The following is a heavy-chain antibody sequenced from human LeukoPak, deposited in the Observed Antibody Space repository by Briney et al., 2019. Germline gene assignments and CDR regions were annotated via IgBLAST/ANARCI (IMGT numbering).Heavy chain of an antibody. CDR1: GYSFSSYW. J-gene: IGHJ6*03. D-gene: IGHD3-10*01. V-gene: IGHV5-51*01. Sequence: GESLKISCKGSGYSFSSYWIGWVRQMPGKGLEWMGIIYPGDSDTRYSPSFQGQVTISADKSISTAYLQWSSLKASDTAMYYCARQLNYYGSGNYYYYYMDVWGKGTTVTISS. CDR3: ARQLNYYGSGNYYYYYMDV. CDR2: IYPGDSDT.